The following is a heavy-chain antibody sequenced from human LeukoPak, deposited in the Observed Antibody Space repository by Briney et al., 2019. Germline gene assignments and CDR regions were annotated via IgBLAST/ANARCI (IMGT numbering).Heavy chain of an antibody. CDR3: AGMDHFDY. CDR2: IKHDGNEK. Sequence: PGGSLRLSCAASGFTFSSSWMAWVRQAPGKGLEWVANIKHDGNEKYYVDSVKGRFTISGDNAKNSLYLEMNSLRADDTAVYYCAGMDHFDYWGQGTLVTVSS. CDR1: GFTFSSSW. V-gene: IGHV3-7*01. J-gene: IGHJ4*02. D-gene: IGHD1-14*01.